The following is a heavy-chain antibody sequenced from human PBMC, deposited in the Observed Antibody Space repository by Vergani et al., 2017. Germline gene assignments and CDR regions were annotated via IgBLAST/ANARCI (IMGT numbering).Heavy chain of an antibody. J-gene: IGHJ4*02. Sequence: QVQLVESGGGVVQPGRSLRLSCAASGFTFSSYGMHWVRQAPGKGLEWVAVIWYDGSNKYYADSVKGRFTISRNNSNNTLYLQMNSLRAEDTAVYYWARDTGGSYLKAYFDYWGQGTLVTVSS. CDR1: GFTFSSYG. D-gene: IGHD1-26*01. CDR2: IWYDGSNK. V-gene: IGHV3-33*01. CDR3: ARDTGGSYLKAYFDY.